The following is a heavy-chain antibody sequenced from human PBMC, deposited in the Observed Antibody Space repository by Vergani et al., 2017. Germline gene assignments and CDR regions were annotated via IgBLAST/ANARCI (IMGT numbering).Heavy chain of an antibody. V-gene: IGHV3-30-3*01. Sequence: QVQLVESGGGVVQPGRSLRLSCAASGFTFSSYAMHWVRQAPGKGLEWVAVISYDGSNKYYADSVKGRFTISRDNSKKTLYLQMNGLRAEGTAVYYCASRQGGYCSGGSCYPDYYYYGMNVWGKGSTVTVS. J-gene: IGHJ6*01. D-gene: IGHD2-15*01. CDR2: ISYDGSNK. CDR3: ASRQGGYCSGGSCYPDYYYYGMNV. CDR1: GFTFSSYA.